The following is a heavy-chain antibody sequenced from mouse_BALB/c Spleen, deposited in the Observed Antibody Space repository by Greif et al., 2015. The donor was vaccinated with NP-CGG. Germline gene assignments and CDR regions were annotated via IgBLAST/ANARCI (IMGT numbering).Heavy chain of an antibody. CDR3: AKKTDGYYLYAMDY. Sequence: VKLVESGPSLVQPSQSLSITCTVSGFSLTSYGVHWVRQSPGKGLEWLGVIWRGGSTDYNAAFMSRLSITKDNSKSXVFFKMNSLQADDTAIYYCAKKTDGYYLYAMDYWGQGTSATVSS. J-gene: IGHJ4*01. CDR1: GFSLTSYG. V-gene: IGHV2-5-1*01. CDR2: IWRGGST. D-gene: IGHD2-3*01.